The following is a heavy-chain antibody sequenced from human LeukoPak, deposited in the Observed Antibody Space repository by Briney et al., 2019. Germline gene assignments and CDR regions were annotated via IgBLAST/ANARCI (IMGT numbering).Heavy chain of an antibody. J-gene: IGHJ6*02. CDR3: ARGQVVAAPHGMDV. D-gene: IGHD2-15*01. CDR2: IYYSGST. CDR1: GGSISSSSYY. Sequence: SETLSLTCTVSGGSISSSSYYWGWIRQPPGKGLEWIGSIYYSGSTYYNPSLKSRVTISVDTSKNQFSLKLSSVTAADTAVYYCARGQVVAAPHGMDVWGQGTTVTVSS. V-gene: IGHV4-39*01.